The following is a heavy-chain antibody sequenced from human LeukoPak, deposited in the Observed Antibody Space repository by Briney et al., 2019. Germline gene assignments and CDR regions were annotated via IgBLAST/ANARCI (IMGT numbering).Heavy chain of an antibody. J-gene: IGHJ4*02. CDR2: ISSGGGTT. Sequence: GGSLRLSCAASGFTFSSWTMSWVRQAPGKGLEGVSAISSGGGTTWFADSVKGRFTISRDNSKNTLNLQMNSLRAEDTAVYFCAKLAGEVDYWGQGTLVTVSS. CDR1: GFTFSSWT. V-gene: IGHV3-23*01. D-gene: IGHD3-16*01. CDR3: AKLAGEVDY.